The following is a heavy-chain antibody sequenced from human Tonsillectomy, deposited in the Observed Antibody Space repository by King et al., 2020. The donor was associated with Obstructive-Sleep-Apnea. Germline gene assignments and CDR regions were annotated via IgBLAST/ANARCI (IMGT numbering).Heavy chain of an antibody. CDR3: AREGGGYDYIWGTYRGDFDF. V-gene: IGHV3-30-3*01. CDR2: TSNDGSGK. D-gene: IGHD3-16*02. CDR1: GFTFSSYA. Sequence: VQLVESGGGVVQPGRSLRLSCAASGFTFSSYAMHWVRQAPGKGLEWVAVTSNDGSGKYYADSAKGRFTISRDNSQNTLYLQMNSLRAEDTAVYYCAREGGGYDYIWGTYRGDFDFWGQGTLVTVSS. J-gene: IGHJ4*02.